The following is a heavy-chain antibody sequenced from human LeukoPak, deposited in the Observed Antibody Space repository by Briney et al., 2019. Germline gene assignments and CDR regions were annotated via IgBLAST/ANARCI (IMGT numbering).Heavy chain of an antibody. CDR3: ARVDCSSTNCYSYGGMDV. CDR2: IRGSYSTL. CDR1: GFTFSSYS. Sequence: GGSLRLSCAASGFTFSSYSMNWVRQAPGKGLEWVSYIRGSYSTLYYADSVKGRFTISRDNAKNSLYLQMNSLRDEDTAVYYCARVDCSSTNCYSYGGMDVWGQGTTVSVSS. V-gene: IGHV3-48*02. J-gene: IGHJ6*02. D-gene: IGHD2-2*01.